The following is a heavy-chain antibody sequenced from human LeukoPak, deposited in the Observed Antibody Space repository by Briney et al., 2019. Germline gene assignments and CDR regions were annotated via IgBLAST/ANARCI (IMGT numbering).Heavy chain of an antibody. CDR1: GLTFSSYG. D-gene: IGHD6-19*01. CDR3: ARDNPSGGSSGWTGLDY. J-gene: IGHJ4*02. V-gene: IGHV3-33*01. CDR2: IWYDGSNK. Sequence: GGSLRLSCAASGLTFSSYGMHWDRQAPGKGLEWVAVIWYDGSNKNYVDSVKGRFTISRDNSKNTLYLEMKSLRAEDTAAYYCARDNPSGGSSGWTGLDYWGQGTLVTVSS.